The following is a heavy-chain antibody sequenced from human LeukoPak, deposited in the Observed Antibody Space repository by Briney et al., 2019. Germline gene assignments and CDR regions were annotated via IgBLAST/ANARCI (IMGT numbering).Heavy chain of an antibody. CDR2: IYYSRST. Sequence: SETLSLTCAISGGSISSYYWNWIRQPPGKGLEWIGYIYYSRSTNYNPSLKSRVTISIDTSKNQLSLQLSSVTAADTAVYYCATDVRGLVPYYFDFWGQGTLVTVSS. CDR3: ATDVRGLVPYYFDF. CDR1: GGSISSYY. D-gene: IGHD3-10*02. V-gene: IGHV4-59*01. J-gene: IGHJ4*02.